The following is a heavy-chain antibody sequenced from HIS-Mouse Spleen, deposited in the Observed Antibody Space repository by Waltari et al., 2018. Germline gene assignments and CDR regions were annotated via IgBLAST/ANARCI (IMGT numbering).Heavy chain of an antibody. CDR3: ARVKT. V-gene: IGHV4-38-2*02. Sequence: QVQLQESGPGLVKPSETLSLTCTVSGYSISSGYYWGWIRQPPGKGLEWIGSIYHSGRTYYNPSLKSRVTISVETSKNQFSLKLSSVTAADTAVYYCARVKTWGQGTLVTVSS. CDR1: GYSISSGYY. CDR2: IYHSGRT. J-gene: IGHJ5*02.